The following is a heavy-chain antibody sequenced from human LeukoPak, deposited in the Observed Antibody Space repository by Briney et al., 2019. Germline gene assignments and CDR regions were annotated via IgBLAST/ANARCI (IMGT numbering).Heavy chain of an antibody. J-gene: IGHJ4*02. CDR3: AGGHYDFWSGYYTSFDY. Sequence: SETLSLTCTVSGGSISSYYWSWIRQPAGKGLEWIGRIYTSGSINYNPSLKSRVTMSVDTSKNQFSLKLSSVTAADTAVYYCAGGHYDFWSGYYTSFDYWGQGTLVTVSS. CDR1: GGSISSYY. CDR2: IYTSGSI. D-gene: IGHD3-3*01. V-gene: IGHV4-4*07.